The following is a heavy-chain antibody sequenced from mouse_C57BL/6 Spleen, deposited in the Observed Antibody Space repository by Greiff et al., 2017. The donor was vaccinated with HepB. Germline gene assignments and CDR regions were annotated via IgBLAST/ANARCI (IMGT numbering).Heavy chain of an antibody. CDR1: GYTFTNYW. CDR3: ARKYGSSLAWFAY. Sequence: VKLQESGAELVRPGTSVKMSCKASGYTFTNYWIGWAKQRPGHGLEWIGDIYPGGGYTNYNEKFKGKATLTADKSSSTAYMQFSSLTSEDSAIYYCARKYGSSLAWFAYWGQGTLVTVSA. J-gene: IGHJ3*01. V-gene: IGHV1-63*01. D-gene: IGHD1-1*01. CDR2: IYPGGGYT.